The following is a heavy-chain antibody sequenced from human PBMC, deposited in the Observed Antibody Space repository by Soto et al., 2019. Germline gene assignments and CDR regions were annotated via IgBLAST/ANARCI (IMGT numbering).Heavy chain of an antibody. Sequence: SETLSLTCTVSGDFLSSYYWSWIRQSPVKVLEWIGYIYYSGSTNYSPSLKSRVTISVDTSKNQFSLKLSSVTAADTAVYYCARGIGSLMWFGELNWFDPWGQGTLVTVSS. J-gene: IGHJ5*02. D-gene: IGHD3-10*01. CDR2: IYYSGST. V-gene: IGHV4-59*01. CDR1: GDFLSSYY. CDR3: ARGIGSLMWFGELNWFDP.